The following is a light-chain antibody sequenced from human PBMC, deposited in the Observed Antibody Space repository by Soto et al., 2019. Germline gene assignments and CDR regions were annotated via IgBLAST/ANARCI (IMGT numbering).Light chain of an antibody. J-gene: IGKJ1*01. CDR3: QQSYSTPPT. V-gene: IGKV1-39*01. CDR1: QSISNH. Sequence: EIQMTPSPSSLSASVKNRVIIPCRSSQSISNHLNWHQQKPGKAPKLLIFAASSLQSGVPSRFSGSRSGPDFTLTISSLQPEDFATYYCQQSYSTPPTFGQGTKLDI. CDR2: AAS.